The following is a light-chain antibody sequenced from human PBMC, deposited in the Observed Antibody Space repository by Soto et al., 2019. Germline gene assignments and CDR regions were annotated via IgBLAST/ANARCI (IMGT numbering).Light chain of an antibody. CDR1: SSNIGSNS. CDR2: SFD. Sequence: QSVLTQPPSASGTPGQRVTISCSGSSSNIGSNSVSWYQQVPGTAPELLIYSFDRRPSGVPDRFSGYKSGTSASLAISGLQSEDEADYYCAAWDDSLNGYVFGPGTKLTVL. V-gene: IGLV1-44*01. CDR3: AAWDDSLNGYV. J-gene: IGLJ1*01.